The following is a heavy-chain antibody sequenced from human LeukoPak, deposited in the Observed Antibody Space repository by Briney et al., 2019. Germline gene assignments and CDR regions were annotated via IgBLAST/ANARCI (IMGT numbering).Heavy chain of an antibody. Sequence: PGGSLRLSCAASRFTFSSYAMSWVRQAPGKGLEWVSAISGRGDNTYYADSVEGRFTISRDNSKNTLYLQMSSLRAEDTAMYYCAKLVDTGLATGYWGQGTLVTVSS. CDR2: ISGRGDNT. J-gene: IGHJ4*02. D-gene: IGHD5-18*01. CDR1: RFTFSSYA. CDR3: AKLVDTGLATGY. V-gene: IGHV3-23*01.